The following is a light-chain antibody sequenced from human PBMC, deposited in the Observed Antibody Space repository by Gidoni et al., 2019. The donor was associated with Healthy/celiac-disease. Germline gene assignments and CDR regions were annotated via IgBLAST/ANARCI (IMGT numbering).Light chain of an antibody. J-gene: IGKJ3*01. Sequence: DIQMTQSPSSLSASVGDRVTITCRASQSISNYLAWYQQKPGKVPKLLIYAASTLQSGVPSRFSGSGSGTDFTLTISSLQPEDFATYYCQQYNSAQFTFGPGTKVDIK. CDR3: QQYNSAQFT. CDR2: AAS. CDR1: QSISNY. V-gene: IGKV1-27*01.